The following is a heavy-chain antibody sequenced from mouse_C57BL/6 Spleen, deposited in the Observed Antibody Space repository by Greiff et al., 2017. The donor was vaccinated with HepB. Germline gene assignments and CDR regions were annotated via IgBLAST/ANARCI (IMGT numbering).Heavy chain of an antibody. CDR3: ARGPNYYGSSYWAWFAY. J-gene: IGHJ3*01. Sequence: EVMLVESEGGLVQPGSSMKLSCTASGFTFSDYYMAWVRQVPEKGLEWVANINYDGSSTYYLDSLKSRFIISRDNAKNILYLQMSSLKSEDTATYYCARGPNYYGSSYWAWFAYWGQGTLVTVSA. CDR1: GFTFSDYY. CDR2: INYDGSST. V-gene: IGHV5-16*01. D-gene: IGHD1-1*01.